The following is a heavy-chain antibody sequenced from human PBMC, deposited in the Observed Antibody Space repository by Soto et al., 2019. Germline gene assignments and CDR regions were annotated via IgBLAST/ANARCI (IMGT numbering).Heavy chain of an antibody. V-gene: IGHV3-30*18. J-gene: IGHJ4*02. D-gene: IGHD3-9*01. CDR1: GFTFSSYG. CDR2: ISYDGSNK. Sequence: GGSLRLSCAGSGFTFSSYGMHLVRQAPGKGLEWVAVISYDGSNKYYADSVKGRFTISRDDSKDTLYLQMNSLRAEDTAIYYCAKTHYDILDYWGQGTLVTVSS. CDR3: AKTHYDILDY.